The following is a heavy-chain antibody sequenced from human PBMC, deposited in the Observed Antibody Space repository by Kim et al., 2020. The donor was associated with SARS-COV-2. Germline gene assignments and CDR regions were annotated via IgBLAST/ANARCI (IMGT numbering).Heavy chain of an antibody. J-gene: IGHJ5*02. Sequence: SETLSLTCTVSGGSISSSSYYWGWIRQPPGKGLEWIGRSYYSGSTYDNPSLKRRVTISVDTSKNQFSLKVSSVTAADTAVYYCARDRYYYDSSGFEILAKFDPWGQRTLVTVSS. CDR3: ARDRYYYDSSGFEILAKFDP. CDR1: GGSISSSSYY. V-gene: IGHV4-39*07. CDR2: SYYSGST. D-gene: IGHD3-22*01.